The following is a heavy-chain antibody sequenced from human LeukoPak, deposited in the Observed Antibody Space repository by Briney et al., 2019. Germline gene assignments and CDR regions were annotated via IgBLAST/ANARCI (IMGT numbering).Heavy chain of an antibody. V-gene: IGHV3-33*08. Sequence: GGSLRLSCAASGFTVKDNFMSWVRQAPGKGLEWVAVIWYDGSNKYYADSVKGRFTISRDNSKNTLYLQMNSLRAEDTAVYYCARDLSAIDMDSNLFLDWGQGTLVTVSS. CDR3: ARDLSAIDMDSNLFLD. D-gene: IGHD5-18*01. J-gene: IGHJ4*02. CDR2: IWYDGSNK. CDR1: GFTVKDNF.